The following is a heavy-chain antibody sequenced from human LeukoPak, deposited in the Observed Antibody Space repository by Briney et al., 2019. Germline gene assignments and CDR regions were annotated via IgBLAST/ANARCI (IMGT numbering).Heavy chain of an antibody. CDR2: IYYSGST. J-gene: IGHJ4*02. V-gene: IGHV4-31*03. D-gene: IGHD2-21*01. CDR3: ARRPPYCGGDCFDY. CDR1: GGSISSGGYY. Sequence: SQTLSLTCTVSGGSISSGGYYWSWIRQHPGKGLTWTGYIYYSGSTYYNPSLKSRVTISVDTSKNQFSLKLSSVTAADTAVYYCARRPPYCGGDCFDYWGQGTLVTVSS.